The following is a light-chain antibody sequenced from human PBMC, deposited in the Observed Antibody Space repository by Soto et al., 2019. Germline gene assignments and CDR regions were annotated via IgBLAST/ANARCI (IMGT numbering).Light chain of an antibody. CDR3: QVWVSISDMGV. J-gene: IGLJ1*01. V-gene: IGLV3-21*02. Sequence: SYELTQPPSVSVAPGQTARITCGGNNIGSKSVHWYQQKAGQAPVLVVHDDSDRPSGIPERFSGSNSGNTATLTISSVAVGDEADYYCQVWVSISDMGVFGTGTKLTVL. CDR2: DDS. CDR1: NIGSKS.